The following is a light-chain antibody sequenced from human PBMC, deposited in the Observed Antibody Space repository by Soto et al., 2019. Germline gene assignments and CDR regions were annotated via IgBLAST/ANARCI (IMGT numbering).Light chain of an antibody. CDR1: QSVSSN. V-gene: IGKV3-15*01. CDR3: QQYNNWPRT. J-gene: IGKJ1*01. CDR2: GAS. Sequence: EIVMTQSPATLSVSPGERATLSCRASQSVSSNLAWYQQKPGQAPRLLIYGASTRATGIPARFSGSGSGTEFTLNISSLQSEDFAVYYCQQYNNWPRTFGQGTTVEIK.